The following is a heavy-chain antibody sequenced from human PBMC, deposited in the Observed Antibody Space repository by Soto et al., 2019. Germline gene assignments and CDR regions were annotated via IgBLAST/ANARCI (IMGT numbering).Heavy chain of an antibody. CDR2: IYSGGST. CDR3: ARGIYSSSWYTDHPLGGRRNNAFDI. J-gene: IGHJ3*02. CDR1: WFTVSSNY. V-gene: IGHV3-53*01. Sequence: GGSLRLSCAASWFTVSSNYMSWVRQAPGKGLEWVSVIYSGGSTYYADSVKGRFTISRDNSKNTLYLQMNSLRAEDTAVYYCARGIYSSSWYTDHPLGGRRNNAFDIWGQGTMVTVS. D-gene: IGHD6-13*01.